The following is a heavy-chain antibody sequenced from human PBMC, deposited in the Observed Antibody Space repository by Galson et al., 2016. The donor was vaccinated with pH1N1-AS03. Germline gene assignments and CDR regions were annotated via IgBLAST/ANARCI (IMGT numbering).Heavy chain of an antibody. CDR3: ARDRLWSGDNEPFGL. D-gene: IGHD3-10*01. CDR1: GFTFEDHA. J-gene: IGHJ3*01. V-gene: IGHV3-9*01. Sequence: SLRLSCAASGFTFEDHAMHWVRQIPGRGLEWVSHISWNSGKLGYAASVNGRFTISRDNAKNSVYLQMNRLRLEDTALYYCARDRLWSGDNEPFGLWGQGTVVTVS. CDR2: ISWNSGKL.